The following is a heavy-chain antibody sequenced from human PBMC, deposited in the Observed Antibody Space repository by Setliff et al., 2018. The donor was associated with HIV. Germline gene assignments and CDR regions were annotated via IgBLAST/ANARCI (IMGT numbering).Heavy chain of an antibody. J-gene: IGHJ6*03. Sequence: PGGSLRLSCAVSGFTLSTFSMSWVRQAPGKGLEWVAVISSSGGSTYYADSVKGRFTISRDNSKNTLYLQMNSLRTEDTAVYYCAKNARDYYYYYMDVWGKGTTVTVSS. CDR1: GFTLSTFS. V-gene: IGHV3-23*01. CDR2: ISSSGGST. CDR3: AKNARDYYYYYMDV.